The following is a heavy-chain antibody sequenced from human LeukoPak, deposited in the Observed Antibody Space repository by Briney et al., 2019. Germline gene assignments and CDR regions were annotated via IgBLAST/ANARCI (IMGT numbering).Heavy chain of an antibody. J-gene: IGHJ4*02. CDR3: ARDGKGGSSHDY. Sequence: ASVKVSCKTSGYTFSSYYIHWVRQAPGQGLEWVGVINCSGGTATYAQKFQGRVTMTRDTSTSTVYMELSSLRSEDTAVYYCARDGKGGSSHDYWGQGILVTVSS. V-gene: IGHV1-46*01. CDR2: INCSGGTA. D-gene: IGHD3-16*01. CDR1: GYTFSSYY.